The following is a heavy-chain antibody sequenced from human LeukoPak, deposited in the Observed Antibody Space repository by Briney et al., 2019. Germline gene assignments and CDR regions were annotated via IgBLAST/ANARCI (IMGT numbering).Heavy chain of an antibody. V-gene: IGHV4-59*13. Sequence: GSLRLSCAASGFTFSDYYMSWIRQPPGKGLEWMGYIYYTGSTNYNPSLKSRVTISVDTSKNLFSLKLSSVTAADTAIYYCARASGGYYNNWFDPWGQGTLVTVSS. CDR2: IYYTGST. CDR3: ARASGGYYNNWFDP. CDR1: GFTFSDYY. D-gene: IGHD3-22*01. J-gene: IGHJ5*02.